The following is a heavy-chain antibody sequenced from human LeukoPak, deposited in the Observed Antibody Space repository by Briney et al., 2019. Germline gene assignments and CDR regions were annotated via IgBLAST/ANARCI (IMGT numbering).Heavy chain of an antibody. V-gene: IGHV3-23*01. CDR3: AKAAAAPGFDF. CDR2: VSGSGDRM. Sequence: GGSLRLSCAASGFTSSSYALKWVRQAPGMGLEWVATVSGSGDRMYHADSVKGRFTISRDNSKNTIYLQMNSLRAEDTALYYCAKAAAAPGFDFWGQGTLVTVSS. D-gene: IGHD6-13*01. J-gene: IGHJ4*02. CDR1: GFTSSSYA.